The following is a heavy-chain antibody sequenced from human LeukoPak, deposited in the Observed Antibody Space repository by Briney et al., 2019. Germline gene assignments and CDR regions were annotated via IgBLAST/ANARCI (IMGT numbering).Heavy chain of an antibody. J-gene: IGHJ4*02. Sequence: GRSLRLSCAASGFTFSSYGMHWVRQAPGKGLEWVAVISYDGSNKYYANSVKGRFTISGDNSKNTLYLQMNSLRAEDTAVYYCAKGGYYDSSGYGLIDYWGQGTLVTVSS. D-gene: IGHD3-22*01. V-gene: IGHV3-30*18. CDR2: ISYDGSNK. CDR1: GFTFSSYG. CDR3: AKGGYYDSSGYGLIDY.